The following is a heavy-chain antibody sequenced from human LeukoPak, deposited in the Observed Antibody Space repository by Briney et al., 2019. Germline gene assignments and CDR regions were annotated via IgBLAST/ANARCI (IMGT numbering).Heavy chain of an antibody. V-gene: IGHV3-11*05. CDR2: ISSSSSYT. J-gene: IGHJ4*02. Sequence: GGSLRLSCAASGLTFSSYAMSWIRQAPGKGLEWVSYISSSSSYTNYADSVKGRFTISRDNAKNSLYLQMNSLRAEDTAVYYCARGGYSGYDWVDYWGQGTLVTVSS. D-gene: IGHD5-12*01. CDR1: GLTFSSYA. CDR3: ARGGYSGYDWVDY.